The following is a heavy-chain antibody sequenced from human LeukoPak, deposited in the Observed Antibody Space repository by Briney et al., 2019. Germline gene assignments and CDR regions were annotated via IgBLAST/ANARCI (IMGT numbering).Heavy chain of an antibody. D-gene: IGHD6-25*01. Sequence: PSETLSLTCTVSGGSVSNHYWSWIRQPPGKEPEWIAYINYGVITVYNPSLTSRVTVSVDTSKNQLSLELTSVTAADTAVYYCARHTTSRSGGDFDFWGQGTLVTVSS. V-gene: IGHV4-59*08. CDR3: ARHTTSRSGGDFDF. J-gene: IGHJ4*02. CDR2: INYGVIT. CDR1: GGSVSNHY.